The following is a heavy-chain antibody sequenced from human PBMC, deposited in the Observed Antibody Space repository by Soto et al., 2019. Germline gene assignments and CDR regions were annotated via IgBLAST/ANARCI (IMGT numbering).Heavy chain of an antibody. Sequence: VGSLRLSCAASGLTFSSYDMRWVRQTPGRGLEWVSTVSADGGRTYYVDSVKGRFTTSRDNSKSTLYLQMNSLRVEDTAVYFCAKGGLNYFDYWGQGTQVTVSS. CDR2: VSADGGRT. V-gene: IGHV3-23*01. D-gene: IGHD2-21*01. CDR1: GLTFSSYD. CDR3: AKGGLNYFDY. J-gene: IGHJ4*02.